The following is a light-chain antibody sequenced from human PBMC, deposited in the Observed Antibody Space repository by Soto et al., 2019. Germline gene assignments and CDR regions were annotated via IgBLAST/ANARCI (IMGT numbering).Light chain of an antibody. Sequence: EIVLTQSPGTLSLSPGERATLSCRASQTVSSARLAWFQQKPGQAPRLLIYGASSRAPGIPDRFSGSGSETDFTLTITRLVSEDFAVYSCHQYGSSPWTFGQGTKVEIK. CDR1: QTVSSAR. CDR2: GAS. CDR3: HQYGSSPWT. J-gene: IGKJ1*01. V-gene: IGKV3-20*01.